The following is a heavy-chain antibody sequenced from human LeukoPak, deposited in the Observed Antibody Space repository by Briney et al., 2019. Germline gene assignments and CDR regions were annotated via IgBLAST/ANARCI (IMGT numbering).Heavy chain of an antibody. Sequence: GGSLRLSCAASGFTFSSYGMSWVRQAPGRGLEWVSAISGSGGKTDYADSVKGRFTISRDNSKNTLYLQMNSLRAEDTAVYYCTASSSWYVSAFDIWGQGTMVTVSS. CDR1: GFTFSSYG. CDR3: TASSSWYVSAFDI. J-gene: IGHJ3*02. V-gene: IGHV3-23*01. D-gene: IGHD6-13*01. CDR2: ISGSGGKT.